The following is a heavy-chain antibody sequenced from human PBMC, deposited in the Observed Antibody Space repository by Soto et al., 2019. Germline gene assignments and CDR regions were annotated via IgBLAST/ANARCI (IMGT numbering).Heavy chain of an antibody. CDR2: TIPVFNTA. Sequence: QVQLEQSGAEVKKPGSSVKVSCKASGGTLSDHGVAWLRQAPGQGLEWMGGTIPVFNTAMYAQKFQGRVTVTADKFTNIAYSELSSLRSEDTAFYFCARGVYGSGNYYTGPSAFDIWGQGTMVIVSS. D-gene: IGHD3-10*01. V-gene: IGHV1-69*06. J-gene: IGHJ3*02. CDR3: ARGVYGSGNYYTGPSAFDI. CDR1: GGTLSDHG.